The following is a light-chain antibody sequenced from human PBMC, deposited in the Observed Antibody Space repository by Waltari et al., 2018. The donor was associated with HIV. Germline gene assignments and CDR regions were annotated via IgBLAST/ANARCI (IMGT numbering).Light chain of an antibody. V-gene: IGLV1-44*01. J-gene: IGLJ3*02. CDR2: NTG. CDR1: STNVRSKN. CDR3: GTGDADLDGPV. Sequence: QSLLTQPPSAPGRPGTTIRIPYAGSSTNVRSKNVNWYPHIPPTAPKLIIYNTGPGPSGVPARFSASETGTSASLAISGLQPGDGGLYYCGTGDADLDGPVFGGGTKVTVL.